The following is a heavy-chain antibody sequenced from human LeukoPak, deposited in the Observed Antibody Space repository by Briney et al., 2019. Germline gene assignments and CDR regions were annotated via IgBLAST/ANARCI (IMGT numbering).Heavy chain of an antibody. D-gene: IGHD2-2*01. J-gene: IGHJ4*02. Sequence: ASVKVSCKTSGYTFVNYGINWVRQAPGQGLEWMGWISLKSGSAGYAQRVQGRVTLTTGTSTNTAYMELRSLRADDTAVYYCARVSYLRPYQLDSWGLGTLVSISS. CDR1: GYTFVNYG. CDR3: ARVSYLRPYQLDS. V-gene: IGHV1-18*01. CDR2: ISLKSGSA.